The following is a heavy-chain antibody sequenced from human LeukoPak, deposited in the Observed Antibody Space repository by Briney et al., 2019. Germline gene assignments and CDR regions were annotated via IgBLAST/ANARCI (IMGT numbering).Heavy chain of an antibody. Sequence: GGSLRLSCAASGFTFSSYWMHWVRQAPGKGLVWVSRINSDGSSATYADSVKGRFTISRDNAKNTLYLQMNSLRAEDTALYYCASRWWYFDLWGRGTLVTVSS. D-gene: IGHD6-13*01. CDR3: ASRWWYFDL. J-gene: IGHJ2*01. V-gene: IGHV3-74*03. CDR2: INSDGSSA. CDR1: GFTFSSYW.